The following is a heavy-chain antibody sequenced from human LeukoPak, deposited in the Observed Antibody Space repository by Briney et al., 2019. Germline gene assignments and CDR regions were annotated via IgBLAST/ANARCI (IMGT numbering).Heavy chain of an antibody. J-gene: IGHJ5*02. Sequence: GGSLRLSCAASGFTFSSYSMNWVRQAPGKGLEWVSSISSSSSYIYYADSVKGRFTISRDNAKNSLYLQMNSLRAEDTAVYYCARDRGGQRFDPWGQGTLVTVSS. V-gene: IGHV3-21*01. CDR2: ISSSSSYI. CDR1: GFTFSSYS. D-gene: IGHD1-26*01. CDR3: ARDRGGQRFDP.